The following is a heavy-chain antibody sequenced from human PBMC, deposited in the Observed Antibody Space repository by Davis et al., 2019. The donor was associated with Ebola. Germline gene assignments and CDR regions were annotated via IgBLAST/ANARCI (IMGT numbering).Heavy chain of an antibody. V-gene: IGHV3-21*01. CDR2: ISSSSSYI. Sequence: GESLKISCAASGFTFSSYSMNWVRRAPGKGLEWVSSISSSSSYIYYADSVKGRFTIPRDNAKNSLYLQMNSLRAEDTAVYYCARDVVRGYSSGWPNWFDPWGQGTLVTVSS. CDR1: GFTFSSYS. D-gene: IGHD6-19*01. CDR3: ARDVVRGYSSGWPNWFDP. J-gene: IGHJ5*02.